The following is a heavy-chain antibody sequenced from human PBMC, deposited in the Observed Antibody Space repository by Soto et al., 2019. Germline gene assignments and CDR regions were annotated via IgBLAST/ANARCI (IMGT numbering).Heavy chain of an antibody. CDR1: GFTFSNAW. D-gene: IGHD3-22*01. Sequence: GGSLRLSCAASGFTFSNAWMSWVRQAPGKGLEWVGRIKSKTDGGTTDYAEPVKGRFTISRDDSKNTLYLQMNSLKTEDTAVYYCTTDLDYYDSSGYQNWFDPWGQGTLVTVSS. V-gene: IGHV3-15*01. CDR3: TTDLDYYDSSGYQNWFDP. CDR2: IKSKTDGGTT. J-gene: IGHJ5*02.